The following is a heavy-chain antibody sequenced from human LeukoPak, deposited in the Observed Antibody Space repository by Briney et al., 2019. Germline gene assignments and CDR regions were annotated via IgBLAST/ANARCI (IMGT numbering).Heavy chain of an antibody. J-gene: IGHJ3*02. CDR3: ARYYCSGGSCYPSDAFDI. D-gene: IGHD2-15*01. CDR2: IYHSGST. V-gene: IGHV4-4*02. Sequence: NPSGTLSLTCAVSGGSISSSNWWSWVRQPPGKGLEWIGEIYHSGSTNYNPSLKSRVTISVDKSKNQFSLKLSSVTAADTAVYYCARYYCSGGSCYPSDAFDIWGQGTMVTVSS. CDR1: GGSISSSNW.